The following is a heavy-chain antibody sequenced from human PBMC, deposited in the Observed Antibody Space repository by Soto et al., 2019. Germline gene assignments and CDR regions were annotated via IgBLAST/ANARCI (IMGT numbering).Heavy chain of an antibody. J-gene: IGHJ4*02. CDR2: IRERGNT. V-gene: IGHV3-23*01. Sequence: EVQILQSGGGLEQPGGSLRLSCAASGFTFSNYAMSWIRQAPGKGLEWVSTIRERGNTYYPDSVRGRFATSRDNSENTLYLQKSSLRAEDTAVYYCAKQQMGVIRALDYWGQGTLVTVSS. CDR3: AKQQMGVIRALDY. CDR1: GFTFSNYA. D-gene: IGHD1-26*01.